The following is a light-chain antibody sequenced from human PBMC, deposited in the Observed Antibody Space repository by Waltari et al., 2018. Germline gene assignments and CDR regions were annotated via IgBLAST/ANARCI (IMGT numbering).Light chain of an antibody. Sequence: EIVLTQSPGTLSLSLGGRATLPCRASQSASSSYLAWYQQKPGQAPRLLIYGASSRSTGIPDRFSGSGSGTDFTLTISRLEPEDFAVYYCQQYGSSPLYTFGQGTKLEIK. CDR1: QSASSSY. CDR2: GAS. CDR3: QQYGSSPLYT. J-gene: IGKJ2*01. V-gene: IGKV3-20*01.